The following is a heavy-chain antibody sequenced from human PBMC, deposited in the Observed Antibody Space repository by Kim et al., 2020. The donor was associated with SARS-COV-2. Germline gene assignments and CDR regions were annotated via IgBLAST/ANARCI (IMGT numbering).Heavy chain of an antibody. CDR3: ARHFFGVTMIVVVNHFYYFDS. V-gene: IGHV4-39*01. Sequence: SETLSLTCTVSGGSISSSSYYWGWIRQPPGKGLEWIGSIYYSGSTYYNPSLKSRVTISVDTSKNQFSLKLSSVTAADTAVYYCARHFFGVTMIVVVNHFYYFDSWGHGTLVTVSS. CDR1: GGSISSSSYY. J-gene: IGHJ4*01. D-gene: IGHD3-22*01. CDR2: IYYSGST.